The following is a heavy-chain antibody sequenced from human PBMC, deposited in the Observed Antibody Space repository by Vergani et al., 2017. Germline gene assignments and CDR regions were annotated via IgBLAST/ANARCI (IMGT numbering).Heavy chain of an antibody. J-gene: IGHJ4*02. CDR2: ISYDGTQK. Sequence: QVHLVESGGGVVQPGRSLRLSCVVSGFTSSYYGMHWVRQAPGKGLEWVAVISYDGTQKYYADSVKGRFTISRDNSKSTLYLQMNSLRTEDTAVYYCTTGRYFDRYYFDYWGQGTLVTVSS. CDR3: TTGRYFDRYYFDY. D-gene: IGHD3-9*01. V-gene: IGHV3-30*03. CDR1: GFTSSYYG.